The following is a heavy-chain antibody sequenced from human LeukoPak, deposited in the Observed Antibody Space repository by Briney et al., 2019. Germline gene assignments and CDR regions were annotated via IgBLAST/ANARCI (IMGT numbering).Heavy chain of an antibody. V-gene: IGHV3-30-3*01. J-gene: IGHJ4*02. CDR1: GFTFSSYA. Sequence: GGSLRLSCAASGFTFSSYATHWVRQAPGKGLEWVAVISYDGSNKYYADSVKGRFTISRDNSKNTLYLQMNSLRAEDTAVYYCARVGYYDSSPPDYWGQGTLVTVSS. CDR2: ISYDGSNK. CDR3: ARVGYYDSSPPDY. D-gene: IGHD3-22*01.